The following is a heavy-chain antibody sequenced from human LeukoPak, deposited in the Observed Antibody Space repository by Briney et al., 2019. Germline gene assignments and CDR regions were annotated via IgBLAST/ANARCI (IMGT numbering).Heavy chain of an antibody. V-gene: IGHV4-34*01. J-gene: IGHJ5*02. Sequence: PSETLSLTCAVYGGSSSGYYWSWIRQPPGKGLEWIGEINHSGSTNYNPSLKSRVTISVDTSKNQFSLKLSSVTAADTAVYYCARGRLNYYGSGSRRGWFDPWGQGTLVTVSS. D-gene: IGHD3-10*01. CDR2: INHSGST. CDR1: GGSSSGYY. CDR3: ARGRLNYYGSGSRRGWFDP.